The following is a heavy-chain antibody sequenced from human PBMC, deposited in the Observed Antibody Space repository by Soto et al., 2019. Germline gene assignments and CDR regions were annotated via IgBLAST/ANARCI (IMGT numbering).Heavy chain of an antibody. CDR3: TRRFDCSSTSCYKNYYYGMDV. D-gene: IGHD2-2*02. CDR2: IRSKANSYAT. J-gene: IGHJ6*02. Sequence: PGGSLRLSCAASGFTFSGSAMHWVRQASGKGLEWVGRIRSKANSYATAYAASVKGRFTIPRDDSKNTAYLQMNSLKTEDTAVYDCTRRFDCSSTSCYKNYYYGMDVWGQGTTVTVSS. CDR1: GFTFSGSA. V-gene: IGHV3-73*01.